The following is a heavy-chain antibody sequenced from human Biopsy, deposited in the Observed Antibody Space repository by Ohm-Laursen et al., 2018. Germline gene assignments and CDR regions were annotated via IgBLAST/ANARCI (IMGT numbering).Heavy chain of an antibody. Sequence: SLRLSCTAASGFTFGHYAMHWVRQAPGKGLEWISLIWYDGTNEDYADSVKGRFTISRDNSKNTLYLQINTLTLEDTAFYYCARGLSSGWYGYFDVWGRGTLVTVSS. CDR1: GFTFGHYA. D-gene: IGHD6-19*01. V-gene: IGHV3-33*04. CDR3: ARGLSSGWYGYFDV. J-gene: IGHJ2*01. CDR2: IWYDGTNE.